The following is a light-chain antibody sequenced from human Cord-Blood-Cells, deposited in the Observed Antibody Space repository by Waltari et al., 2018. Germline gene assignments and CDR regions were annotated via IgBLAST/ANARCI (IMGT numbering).Light chain of an antibody. CDR3: QQSYSTPIT. J-gene: IGKJ5*01. Sequence: DIQMTQSPSSLSASVGARVTITCRASQSIRSYLNCYQQKPGKAPKLLIYAASSLQSGVPSRFSGSGSGTDFTLTISSLQPEDFATYYCQQSYSTPITFGQGTRLEIK. V-gene: IGKV1-39*01. CDR1: QSIRSY. CDR2: AAS.